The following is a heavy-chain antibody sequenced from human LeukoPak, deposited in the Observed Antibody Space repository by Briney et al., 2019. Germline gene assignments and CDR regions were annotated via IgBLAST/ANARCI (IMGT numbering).Heavy chain of an antibody. J-gene: IGHJ4*02. Sequence: GASVKVSCKASGYTFTGYYIHWVRQAPGQGLEWMGWISPNSGGTNYAQKFQGSVTMTTDTSISTAYMELSRLRSDDTALYYCARDLVCTMNCKDSWGQGTLVTVS. D-gene: IGHD2-2*01. CDR1: GYTFTGYY. CDR2: ISPNSGGT. CDR3: ARDLVCTMNCKDS. V-gene: IGHV1-2*02.